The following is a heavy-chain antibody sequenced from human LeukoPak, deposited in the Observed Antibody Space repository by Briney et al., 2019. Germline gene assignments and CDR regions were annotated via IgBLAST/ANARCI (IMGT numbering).Heavy chain of an antibody. D-gene: IGHD3-10*01. J-gene: IGHJ4*02. CDR3: ARQVSGYGSGSFYFDY. Sequence: GGSLRLSCAASGFTFSSYWMSWVRQAPGKGLEWVANIKQDGSEKYYVNSVKGRFTISRDNARNSVSLQMNSLRAEDTAVYYCARQVSGYGSGSFYFDYWGQGMLVTVSS. CDR2: IKQDGSEK. V-gene: IGHV3-7*01. CDR1: GFTFSSYW.